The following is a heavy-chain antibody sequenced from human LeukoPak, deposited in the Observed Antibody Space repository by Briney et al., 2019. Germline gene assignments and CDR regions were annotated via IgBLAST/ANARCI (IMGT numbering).Heavy chain of an antibody. CDR1: GGTFSSYA. D-gene: IGHD5-18*01. CDR2: IIPIFGTA. J-gene: IGHJ4*02. V-gene: IGHV1-69*13. Sequence: SVKVSCKASGGTFSSYAISWVRQAPGQGLEWMGGIIPIFGTANYAQKFRGRVTITADESTSTAYMELSSLRSEDTAVYYCARATAMVKGFDYWGQGTLVTVSS. CDR3: ARATAMVKGFDY.